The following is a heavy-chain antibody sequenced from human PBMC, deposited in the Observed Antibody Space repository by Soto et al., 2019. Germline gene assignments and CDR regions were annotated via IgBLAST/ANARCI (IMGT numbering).Heavy chain of an antibody. CDR3: AKDPGYSSGWYVGYFQH. Sequence: GGSLRLSCAASGFTFSSYAMSWVRQAPGKGLEWVSAISGSGGSTYYADSVKGRFTISRDNSKNTLYLQMNSLRAEDTAVYYCAKDPGYSSGWYVGYFQHWGHGTLVTVSS. V-gene: IGHV3-23*01. D-gene: IGHD6-19*01. CDR2: ISGSGGST. J-gene: IGHJ1*01. CDR1: GFTFSSYA.